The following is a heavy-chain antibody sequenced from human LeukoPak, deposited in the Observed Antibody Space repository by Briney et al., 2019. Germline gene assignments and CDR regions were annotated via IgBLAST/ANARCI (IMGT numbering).Heavy chain of an antibody. CDR3: ARGQAVVTPYYYYGMDV. D-gene: IGHD4-23*01. CDR1: GGTFSSYA. V-gene: IGHV1-69*04. J-gene: IGHJ6*02. Sequence: GASVKVSCKASGGTFSSYAIIWVRQAPGQGLEWMGRIIPILGIANYAQKFQGRVTITADKSTSTAYMELSSLRSEDTAVYYCARGQAVVTPYYYYGMDVWGQGTTVTVSS. CDR2: IIPILGIA.